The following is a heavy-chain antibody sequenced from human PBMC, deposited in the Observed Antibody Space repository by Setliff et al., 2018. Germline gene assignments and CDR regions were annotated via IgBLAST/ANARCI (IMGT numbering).Heavy chain of an antibody. D-gene: IGHD2-2*01. J-gene: IGHJ6*03. CDR2: ISAYNGDT. CDR3: AREVVVVKSAINYYYYMDV. Sequence: ASVKVSCKASSYTFSSYGISWVRQAPGQGLEWMGWISAYNGDTNYAQNLQGRVTMTTDTSTSTAYMELSSLRSDDTAVFYCAREVVVVKSAINYYYYMDVWGKGTTVTVSS. V-gene: IGHV1-18*01. CDR1: SYTFSSYG.